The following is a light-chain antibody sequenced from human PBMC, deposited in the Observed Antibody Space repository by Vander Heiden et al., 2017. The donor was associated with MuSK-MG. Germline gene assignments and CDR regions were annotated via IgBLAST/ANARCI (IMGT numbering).Light chain of an antibody. Sequence: QSPGQAPRLLIYGASTMATGIPASFTCSASRTAFTLTISSLQSEDFAVYYCQQYNHWPLGFGGGTKVEIK. V-gene: IGKV3-15*01. CDR3: QQYNHWPLG. CDR2: GAS. J-gene: IGKJ4*01.